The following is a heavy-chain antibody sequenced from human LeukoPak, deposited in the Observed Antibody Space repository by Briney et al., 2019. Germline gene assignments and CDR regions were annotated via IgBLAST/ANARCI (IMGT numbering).Heavy chain of an antibody. J-gene: IGHJ4*02. Sequence: SETLSLTCTVSGGSISSYYWSWIQQPPGKGLEWIGYIYYSGSTNYNPSLKSRVTISVDTSKNQFSLKLSSVTAADTAVYYCASSPMDYDSSGYYWGQGTLVTVSS. CDR3: ASSPMDYDSSGYY. D-gene: IGHD3-22*01. CDR2: IYYSGST. CDR1: GGSISSYY. V-gene: IGHV4-59*01.